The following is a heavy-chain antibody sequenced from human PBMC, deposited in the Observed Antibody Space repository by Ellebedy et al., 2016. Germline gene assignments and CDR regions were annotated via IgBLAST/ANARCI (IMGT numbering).Heavy chain of an antibody. CDR3: ARGYSNGWYHDN. Sequence: ASVKVSCKASGYTFTNYGISWVRQAPGESLEWMGWIAAGDGVTKYSQKFQGRVTFARDKSAATAYMELSGLRSEDTAIYYCARGYSNGWYHDNWGQGTLVTVSS. CDR1: GYTFTNYG. J-gene: IGHJ4*02. D-gene: IGHD6-19*01. CDR2: IAAGDGVT. V-gene: IGHV1-3*01.